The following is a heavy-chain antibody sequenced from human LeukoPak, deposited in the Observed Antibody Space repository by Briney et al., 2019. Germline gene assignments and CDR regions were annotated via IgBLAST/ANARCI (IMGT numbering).Heavy chain of an antibody. CDR1: GGSISSYY. CDR2: VYYSGST. CDR3: ARGVGAYYMDV. V-gene: IGHV4-59*08. Sequence: PSETLSLTCTVSGGSISSYYWSWIRRPPGKGLEWIGYVYYSGSTNYNPALKSRVTMSIDTSKNQFSLKLSSVTAADTAVYYCARGVGAYYMDVWGKGTTVTISS. J-gene: IGHJ6*03. D-gene: IGHD1-26*01.